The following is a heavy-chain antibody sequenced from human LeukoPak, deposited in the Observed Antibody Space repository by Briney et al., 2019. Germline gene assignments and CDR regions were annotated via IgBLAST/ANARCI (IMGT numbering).Heavy chain of an antibody. CDR2: INHGGST. CDR3: ARYLDYGGNSPVFQH. V-gene: IGHV4-34*01. CDR1: GGSLSAYY. D-gene: IGHD4-23*01. Sequence: SETLSLTCAVYGGSLSAYYWTWIRQPPGKGLEWIGEINHGGSTNYNPSLKSRVTISVDTSKNQFSLKLSSVTAADTAVYYCARYLDYGGNSPVFQHWGQGTLVTVSS. J-gene: IGHJ1*01.